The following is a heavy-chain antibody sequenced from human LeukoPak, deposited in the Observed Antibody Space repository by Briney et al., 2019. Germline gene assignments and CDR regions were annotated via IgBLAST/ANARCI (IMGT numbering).Heavy chain of an antibody. D-gene: IGHD7-27*01. CDR1: GYTFTYHY. V-gene: IGHV1-2*02. Sequence: ASVKVSCKALGYTFTYHYFHWLRQAPGQGIEWMGWIHPGRGDTNIAQKFQGRVSLTRDMSISTAYMELSRLTSDDTAVYYCARDHNLGPDYWGQGTLVSVSS. J-gene: IGHJ4*02. CDR3: ARDHNLGPDY. CDR2: IHPGRGDT.